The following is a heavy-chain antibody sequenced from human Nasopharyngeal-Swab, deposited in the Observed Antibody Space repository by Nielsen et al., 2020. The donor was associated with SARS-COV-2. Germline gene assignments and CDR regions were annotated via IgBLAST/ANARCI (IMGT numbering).Heavy chain of an antibody. CDR1: GYTFTSYY. CDR2: INPSGGST. Sequence: ASVKVSCKASGYTFTSYYMHWVRQAPGPGLEWMGIINPSGGSTSYAQKFQGRVTMTRDTSTSTVYMELSSLRSEDTAVYYCARVFGDILTGSILPKGFDYWGQGTLVTVSS. CDR3: ARVFGDILTGSILPKGFDY. V-gene: IGHV1-46*01. J-gene: IGHJ4*02. D-gene: IGHD3-9*01.